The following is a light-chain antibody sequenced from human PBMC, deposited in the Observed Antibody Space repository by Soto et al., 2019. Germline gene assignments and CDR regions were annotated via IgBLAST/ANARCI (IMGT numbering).Light chain of an antibody. J-gene: IGKJ1*01. CDR2: AAS. Sequence: DIQVTQSPSSLSASVGDRVTITCRASQSISSYLNWYQQKPGKAPKLLIYAASSLQSGVPSRFSGSGSGTDFSLTISSLQPEDFASYYCQESYSTPWAFGQGTTVEI. CDR3: QESYSTPWA. CDR1: QSISSY. V-gene: IGKV1-39*01.